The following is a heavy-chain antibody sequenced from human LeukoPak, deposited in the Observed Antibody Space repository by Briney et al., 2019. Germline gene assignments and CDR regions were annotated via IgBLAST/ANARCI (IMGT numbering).Heavy chain of an antibody. CDR3: ARHLAPVVTTRGLGY. Sequence: GDSVKVSCKASGYTFTSNYIHWVRQAPGQGLAWLGIINPSGGSTNYAQKFQGRVTMTSDTSTSTVYIELSSLRSEDTAVYYCARHLAPVVTTRGLGYWGQGTLVTVSS. D-gene: IGHD4-23*01. CDR1: GYTFTSNY. CDR2: INPSGGST. V-gene: IGHV1-46*01. J-gene: IGHJ4*02.